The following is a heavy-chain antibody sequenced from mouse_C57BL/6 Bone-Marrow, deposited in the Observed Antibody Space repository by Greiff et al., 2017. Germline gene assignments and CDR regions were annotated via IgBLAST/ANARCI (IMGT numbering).Heavy chain of an antibody. J-gene: IGHJ4*01. CDR2: INPHNGGT. CDR3: ERWLTLKGDY. Sequence: EVQLQQSGPELVTPGASVKISCKASGYTFTDYYMNWVKQRPGKSLEWIGDINPHNGGTSYNQKFKGKATLTVDKSSSTAYMELRSLTSEDSEVYDCERWLTLKGDYWGQGTSVTVSS. CDR1: GYTFTDYY. V-gene: IGHV1-26*01. D-gene: IGHD2-2*01.